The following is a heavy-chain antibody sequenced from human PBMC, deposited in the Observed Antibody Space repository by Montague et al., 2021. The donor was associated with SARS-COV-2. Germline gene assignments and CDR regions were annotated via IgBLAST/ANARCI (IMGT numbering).Heavy chain of an antibody. Sequence: SETLSLPCTVSGGSISSSSYFWGWIRQPPGKGLEWIGSIYYSGSTYYNPSLKSRVTISVDTSKNQFSLKLSSVTAADTAVFYCARKTSRGLTIFGVVTASYCFDYWGQGTLVTVSS. CDR1: GGSISSSSYF. D-gene: IGHD3-3*01. J-gene: IGHJ4*02. CDR2: IYYSGST. CDR3: ARKTSRGLTIFGVVTASYCFDY. V-gene: IGHV4-39*01.